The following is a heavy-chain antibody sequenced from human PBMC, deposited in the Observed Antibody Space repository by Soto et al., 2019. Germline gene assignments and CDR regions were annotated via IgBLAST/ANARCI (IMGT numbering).Heavy chain of an antibody. Sequence: PGGSLRLSCVGSRFTCSTYSINWVRQAPGKGLEWVSSISSRSDIYYADSVKGRFTISRDNAKNSVSPQMNSLRAEDTAVYYCAREYTAWPLAYGLDVWGQGTTVTVSS. CDR3: AREYTAWPLAYGLDV. CDR1: RFTCSTYS. D-gene: IGHD2-2*02. V-gene: IGHV3-21*01. CDR2: ISSRSDI. J-gene: IGHJ6*02.